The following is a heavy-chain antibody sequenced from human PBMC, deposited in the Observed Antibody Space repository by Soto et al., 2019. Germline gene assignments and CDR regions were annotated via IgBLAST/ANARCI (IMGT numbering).Heavy chain of an antibody. CDR3: ARNGAYSMDY. D-gene: IGHD5-12*01. CDR1: GASISTGNW. J-gene: IGHJ4*02. Sequence: SETLSLTCAVSGASISTGNWWSWVRQPPGKGLEWIGEILHTGSTTYNPSLKSRVTMSADKSKNQLSLKLTSVTATDTAIYYCARNGAYSMDYWGQGILVTV. V-gene: IGHV4-4*02. CDR2: ILHTGST.